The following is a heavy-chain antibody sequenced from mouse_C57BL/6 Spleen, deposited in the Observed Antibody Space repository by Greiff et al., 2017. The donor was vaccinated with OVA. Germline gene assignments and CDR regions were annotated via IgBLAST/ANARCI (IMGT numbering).Heavy chain of an antibody. CDR2: IDPETGGT. D-gene: IGHD2-1*01. CDR3: TRSEIYYGNYD. Sequence: VQLQESGAELVRPGASVTLSCKASGYTFTDYEMHWVKQTPVQGLEWIGAIDPETGGTAYNQKFKGKAILTADKSSSTAYMELRSLTSEDSAVYYCTRSEIYYGNYDWGQGTTLTVSS. V-gene: IGHV1-15*01. J-gene: IGHJ2*01. CDR1: GYTFTDYE.